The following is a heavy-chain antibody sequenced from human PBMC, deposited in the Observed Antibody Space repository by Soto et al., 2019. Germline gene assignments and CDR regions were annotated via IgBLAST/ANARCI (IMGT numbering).Heavy chain of an antibody. V-gene: IGHV3-30*03. Sequence: QVQLVESGGGVVQPGRSLRLSCAASGFTFSSYGMHWVRQAPGKGLEWVTFISYDGSIKLYGDSVKGRFTISRYNSKNTLYLQMNSLRTEDTAGYYCTGEGATGYWGQGTLVTVSS. CDR3: TGEGATGY. J-gene: IGHJ4*02. CDR2: ISYDGSIK. CDR1: GFTFSSYG.